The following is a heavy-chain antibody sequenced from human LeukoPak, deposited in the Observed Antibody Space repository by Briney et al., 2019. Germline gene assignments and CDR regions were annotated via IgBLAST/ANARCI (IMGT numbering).Heavy chain of an antibody. V-gene: IGHV4-39*01. J-gene: IGHJ4*02. CDR1: GGSISSSSYY. Sequence: PSETLSLTCTVSGGSISSSSYYWGWIRQPPGKGLEWIGSIYYSGSTYYNPSLKSRVTISVDTSKNQFSLKLSSVTAADTAVYYCARLPTGIAPEGYWGQGTLVTVSS. CDR2: IYYSGST. D-gene: IGHD6-13*01. CDR3: ARLPTGIAPEGY.